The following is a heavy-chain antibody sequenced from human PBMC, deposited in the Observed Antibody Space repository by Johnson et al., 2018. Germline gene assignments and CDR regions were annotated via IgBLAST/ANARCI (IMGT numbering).Heavy chain of an antibody. CDR2: ISWNRGSI. CDR1: GFTFDAYA. CDR3: AKVPKLYQSGSYGGTFDI. V-gene: IGHV3-9*01. J-gene: IGHJ3*02. D-gene: IGHD1-26*01. Sequence: VQLVESGGGLVQPGGSLRLSCAASGFTFDAYAMHWVRQAPGKGLEWVSGISWNRGSIGYADSVKGRFTISRDNAKNSLYRQMNSRRAQDTALYYCAKVPKLYQSGSYGGTFDIWGQGTMVTVSS.